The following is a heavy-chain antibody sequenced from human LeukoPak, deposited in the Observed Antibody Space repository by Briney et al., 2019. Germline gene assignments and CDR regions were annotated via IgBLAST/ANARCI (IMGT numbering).Heavy chain of an antibody. CDR1: GFTFSSYG. D-gene: IGHD7-27*01. CDR3: ARGINWGSAGVDY. V-gene: IGHV3-23*01. CDR2: ITGSGGNT. J-gene: IGHJ4*02. Sequence: GGSLRLSCAASGFTFSSYGMSWVRQAPGKGLEWVSSITGSGGNTYYADSVKGRFTISRDNSKNTLYLQMYSLRAEDTDVHYCARGINWGSAGVDYWGQRTLVTVSS.